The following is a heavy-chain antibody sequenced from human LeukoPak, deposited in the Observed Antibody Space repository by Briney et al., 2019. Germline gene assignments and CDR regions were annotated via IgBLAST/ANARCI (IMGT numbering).Heavy chain of an antibody. CDR3: ARALLPTVAVAGEGFDP. V-gene: IGHV1-46*01. J-gene: IGHJ5*02. D-gene: IGHD6-19*01. CDR2: INPSGWST. Sequence: ASVKVSCKASGYTFTSYYMHWVRQAPGQGREWMGLINPSGWSTSYAQKFQRRVTMTRDPSTSTVYMELSSLRPEDTAVYYCARALLPTVAVAGEGFDPWGQGAQVTVSP. CDR1: GYTFTSYY.